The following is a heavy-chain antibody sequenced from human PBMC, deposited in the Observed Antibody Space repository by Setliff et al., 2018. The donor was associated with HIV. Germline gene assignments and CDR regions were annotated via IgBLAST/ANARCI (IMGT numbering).Heavy chain of an antibody. V-gene: IGHV3-49*04. D-gene: IGHD2-15*01. CDR2: IRSRPIGGTT. Sequence: GGSLRLSCTASGFTFDDYALTWVRQALGKGLEWVGFIRSRPIGGTTDYCASVKGRFVISRYDSKNSLYLQMNSLKTEDTAVYFCSRTTAVVASKYYYYYYMDVWGKGTTVTVSS. J-gene: IGHJ6*03. CDR1: GFTFDDYA. CDR3: SRTTAVVASKYYYYYYMDV.